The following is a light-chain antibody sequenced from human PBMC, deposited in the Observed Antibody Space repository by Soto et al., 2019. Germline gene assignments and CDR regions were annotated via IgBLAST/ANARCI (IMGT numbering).Light chain of an antibody. CDR1: QSVSSRY. CDR3: QQYGSSGT. J-gene: IGKJ1*01. CDR2: GTS. Sequence: EIVLTQSPGTLSLSPGERATLSCRASQSVSSRYLAWYKHRPGQPPRLLIYGTSGRATGIPDRFSGSGSGTDFTLTISRLEPEDFAVYYCQQYGSSGTFGQGTKVDIK. V-gene: IGKV3-20*01.